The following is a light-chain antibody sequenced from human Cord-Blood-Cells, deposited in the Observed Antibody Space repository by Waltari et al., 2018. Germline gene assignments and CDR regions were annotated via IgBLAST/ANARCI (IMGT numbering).Light chain of an antibody. V-gene: IGLV1-44*01. J-gene: IGLJ3*02. CDR3: AAWDDSLNGWV. CDR2: SNN. Sequence: QSVPTPPPSASGTPVPMFTTSSSGGISTIGRITVNWYQPPPGTAPKLLIYSNNQRPAGVPDRFSGSKSGTSAYLAISGLQSEDEADYYCAAWDDSLNGWVFGGGTKLTVL. CDR1: ISTIGRIT.